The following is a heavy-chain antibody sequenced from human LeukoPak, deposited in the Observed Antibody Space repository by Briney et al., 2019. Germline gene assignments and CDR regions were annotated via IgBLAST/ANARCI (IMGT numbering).Heavy chain of an antibody. Sequence: ASVKVSCKASGYTFTSYGISWVRQAPGQGLEWMGWISAYNGNTNYAQKLQGRVTMTTDTSTSTAYMELRSLRSDDTAVYYCARDVYGDYEDYYYGMDVWGQGTTVTVSS. J-gene: IGHJ6*02. V-gene: IGHV1-18*01. D-gene: IGHD4-17*01. CDR3: ARDVYGDYEDYYYGMDV. CDR1: GYTFTSYG. CDR2: ISAYNGNT.